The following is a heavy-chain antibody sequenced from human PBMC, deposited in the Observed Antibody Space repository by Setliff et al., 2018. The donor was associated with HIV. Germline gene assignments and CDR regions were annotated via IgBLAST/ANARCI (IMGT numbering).Heavy chain of an antibody. CDR1: GFTFSSYS. D-gene: IGHD4-17*01. J-gene: IGHJ6*02. CDR2: ISSSSSTI. V-gene: IGHV3-48*04. CDR3: ARDDYGDNYYYYGMDV. Sequence: GGSLRLSCAASGFTFSSYSMNWVRQAPGKGLEWVSYISSSSSTIYYADSVKGRFTISRDNAKNSLYLQMNSLRAEDTAVYYCARDDYGDNYYYYGMDVWGQGTTVTVSS.